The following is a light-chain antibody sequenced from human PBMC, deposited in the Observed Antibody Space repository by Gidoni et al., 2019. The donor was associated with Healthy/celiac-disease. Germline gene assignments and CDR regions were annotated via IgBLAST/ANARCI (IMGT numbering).Light chain of an antibody. CDR3: QKYTSAPFT. CDR1: QGISNF. J-gene: IGKJ3*01. CDR2: AAS. V-gene: IGKV1-27*01. Sequence: DIHMTQSPSSLSASVGDRVTITCRASQGISNFLAWYQQKPRKVPKLLIYAASTLQSGVPSRFSGSGSGTDFTLTITSLQAEDVATYYCQKYTSAPFTFGPGTKVDIK.